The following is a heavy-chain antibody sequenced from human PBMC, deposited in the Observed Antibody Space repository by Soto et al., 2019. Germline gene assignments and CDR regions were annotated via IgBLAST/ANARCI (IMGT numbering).Heavy chain of an antibody. CDR1: GFTFSSYA. V-gene: IGHV3-30-3*01. CDR2: ISYDGSNK. J-gene: IGHJ3*02. CDR3: ALTRPPYDYVWGSYRYSDAFDI. Sequence: GGSLRLSCAASGFTFSSYARHWVRQAPGKGLEWVAVISYDGSNKYYADSVKGRFTISRDKSKNTLYLQMNSLRAEDTAVYYCALTRPPYDYVWGSYRYSDAFDIWGQGTMVTVSS. D-gene: IGHD3-16*02.